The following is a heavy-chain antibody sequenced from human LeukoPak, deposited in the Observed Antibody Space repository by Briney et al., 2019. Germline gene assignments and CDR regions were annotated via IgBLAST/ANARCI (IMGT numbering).Heavy chain of an antibody. CDR3: AKDGADYGVYRGYFDY. D-gene: IGHD4-17*01. V-gene: IGHV3-23*01. J-gene: IGHJ4*02. CDR1: GFTFSSYA. Sequence: GGPLRLSCAASGFTFSSYAISWVRQAPGKGLEWVSTISGSGGSSYSADSVKGRFTISRDNSKNTLYLQMNRLRAEDTAVYYCAKDGADYGVYRGYFDYWGQGTLVTVSS. CDR2: ISGSGGSS.